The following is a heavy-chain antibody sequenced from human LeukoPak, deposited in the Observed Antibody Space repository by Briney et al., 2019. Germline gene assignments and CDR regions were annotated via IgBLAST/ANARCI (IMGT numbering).Heavy chain of an antibody. CDR3: AKDYPECNRTSCSGEAFFDY. Sequence: GGSLRLSCAASGFTFSNYAMSWVRQAAGKGLEWVSGITSGHYTYYADSVKGRFTISRDNSKNTVYLQMNSLRAEDTAVYYCAKDYPECNRTSCSGEAFFDYWGPGPLVSVSS. CDR1: GFTFSNYA. D-gene: IGHD2-2*01. V-gene: IGHV3-23*01. J-gene: IGHJ4*02. CDR2: ITSGHYT.